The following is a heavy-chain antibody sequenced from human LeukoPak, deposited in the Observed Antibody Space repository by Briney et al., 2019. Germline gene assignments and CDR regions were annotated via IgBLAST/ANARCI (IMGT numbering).Heavy chain of an antibody. Sequence: PGKSLRLSCAASGFTFSSYAVHWVRHAPGKGLEWVAVISYDGSNKNYADSLKGRFTISRDNSKNTLYLQMNSLRPEDTAIYYCARLSIQWTPEMYYFDYWGQGTLVTVSS. CDR2: ISYDGSNK. CDR3: ARLSIQWTPEMYYFDY. CDR1: GFTFSSYA. V-gene: IGHV3-30*04. J-gene: IGHJ4*02. D-gene: IGHD5-12*01.